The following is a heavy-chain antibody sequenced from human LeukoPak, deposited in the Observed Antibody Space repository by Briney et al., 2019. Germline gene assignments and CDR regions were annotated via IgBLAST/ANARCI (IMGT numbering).Heavy chain of an antibody. V-gene: IGHV1-46*01. Sequence: GASVKVSCKSSGYTFTSYYMHWVRQAPGQGLEWMGIINPSGGSTSYAQKFQGRVTMTRDTSTSTVYMELSSLRSEDTAVYYCARVLSPWYGVDYWGQGTLVTVSS. D-gene: IGHD3-10*01. CDR1: GYTFTSYY. CDR3: ARVLSPWYGVDY. CDR2: INPSGGST. J-gene: IGHJ4*02.